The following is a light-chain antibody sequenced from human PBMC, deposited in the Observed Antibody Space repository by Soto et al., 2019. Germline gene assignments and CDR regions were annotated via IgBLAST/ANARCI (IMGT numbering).Light chain of an antibody. J-gene: IGKJ5*01. Sequence: EIVLTQSPGTLSLSPGERATLSCRASQSVSSSYLAWYQQKPGQAPRLLIYGASSRATGIPDRFSGSGSGTDFTLTISRLGPEDFAVYYCQQYGSSPPKITFGQGTRLEIK. CDR3: QQYGSSPPKIT. CDR1: QSVSSSY. CDR2: GAS. V-gene: IGKV3-20*01.